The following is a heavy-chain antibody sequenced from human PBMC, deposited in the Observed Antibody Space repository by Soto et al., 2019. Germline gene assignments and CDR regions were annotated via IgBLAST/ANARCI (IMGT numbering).Heavy chain of an antibody. D-gene: IGHD3-9*01. V-gene: IGHV4-59*01. CDR1: GGSISSYY. CDR2: IYYSGST. Sequence: SETLSLTCTVSGGSISSYYWSWIRQPPGKGLEWIGYIYYSGSTNYNPSLKSRVTISVDTSKNQFSLKLSSVTAADTAVCYCARDSRVLTGYYYMDVWGKGTTVTVSS. J-gene: IGHJ6*03. CDR3: ARDSRVLTGYYYMDV.